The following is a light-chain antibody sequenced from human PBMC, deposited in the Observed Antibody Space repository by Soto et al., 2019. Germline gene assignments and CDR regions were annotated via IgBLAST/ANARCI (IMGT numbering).Light chain of an antibody. V-gene: IGKV3-20*01. CDR2: GAS. CDR1: QRFRSSY. J-gene: IGKJ4*01. Sequence: EIVLTQSPGTLSLSPGERATLSCRASQRFRSSYLAWYQQKPGQAPRLLIYGASSRATGIPDRFSGSGSGTDFTLTISRLEPEDFAVYYCQQYGSSPLTFGGGTKVEIK. CDR3: QQYGSSPLT.